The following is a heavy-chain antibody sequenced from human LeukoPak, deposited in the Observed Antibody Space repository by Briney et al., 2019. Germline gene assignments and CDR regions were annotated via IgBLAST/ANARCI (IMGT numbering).Heavy chain of an antibody. V-gene: IGHV3-30*03. CDR2: ISYDGSNK. Sequence: HPGGSLRLSCAASGFTFSSYEMNWVRQAPGKGLEWVAVISYDGSNKYYADSVKGRFTISRDNSKNTLYLQMNSLRAEDTAVYYCASRAIAVANARGQGTLVTVSS. D-gene: IGHD6-19*01. J-gene: IGHJ4*02. CDR3: ASRAIAVANA. CDR1: GFTFSSYE.